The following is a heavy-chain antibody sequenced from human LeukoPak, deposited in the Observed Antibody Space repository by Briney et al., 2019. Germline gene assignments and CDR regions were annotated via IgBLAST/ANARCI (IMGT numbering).Heavy chain of an antibody. J-gene: IGHJ5*02. CDR1: GYTFTGNH. Sequence: ASVKVSCKASGYTFTGNHMHWVRQAPGQGLEWMGWINPNSGGTNYAQKFQGRVIMTRDTSISTAYMELSRLGSDDTAVYYCARGYLGSTRDWFDPWGQGTLVTVSS. D-gene: IGHD2-2*01. CDR2: INPNSGGT. V-gene: IGHV1-2*02. CDR3: ARGYLGSTRDWFDP.